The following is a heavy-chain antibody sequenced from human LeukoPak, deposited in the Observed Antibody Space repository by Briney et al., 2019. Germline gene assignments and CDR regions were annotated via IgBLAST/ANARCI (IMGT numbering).Heavy chain of an antibody. J-gene: IGHJ4*02. Sequence: SGGSLRLSCAASGFTVSSNYMTWVRQAPGQGLEWVSVIYTDGNTYYADSVKGRFTISRDNSKNTVYLQMNSLRAENTAVYYCARDQTVAGDWGQGTLVTVSS. D-gene: IGHD6-19*01. CDR2: IYTDGNT. CDR3: ARDQTVAGD. V-gene: IGHV3-66*01. CDR1: GFTVSSNY.